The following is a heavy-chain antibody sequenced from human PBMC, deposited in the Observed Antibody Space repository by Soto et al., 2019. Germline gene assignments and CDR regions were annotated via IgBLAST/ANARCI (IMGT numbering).Heavy chain of an antibody. CDR3: ARTAGGRVRGALDI. J-gene: IGHJ3*02. V-gene: IGHV3-30-3*01. CDR1: GFTFRSYG. D-gene: IGHD6-13*01. CDR2: MSDDESKK. Sequence: QEQLVESGGGVVKPGRSLRLSCVASGFTFRSYGMHWVRQAPGKGLEWVAVMSDDESKKYYADSVKGRFTISRDNSKNTLFLQMDTLISEDTAVYYCARTAGGRVRGALDIWGQGTMVTVSS.